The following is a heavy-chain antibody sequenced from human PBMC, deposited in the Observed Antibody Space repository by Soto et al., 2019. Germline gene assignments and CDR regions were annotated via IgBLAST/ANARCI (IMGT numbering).Heavy chain of an antibody. D-gene: IGHD6-19*01. CDR2: ISAYNGNT. CDR1: GYTFTSYG. Sequence: ALVKVSCKASGYTFTSYGISWVRQAPGQGLEWMGWISAYNGNTNYAQKLQGRVTMTTDTSTSTAYMELRSLRSDDTAVYYCARDLGYSSGWYCFQHWGQGTLVTVSS. J-gene: IGHJ1*01. CDR3: ARDLGYSSGWYCFQH. V-gene: IGHV1-18*01.